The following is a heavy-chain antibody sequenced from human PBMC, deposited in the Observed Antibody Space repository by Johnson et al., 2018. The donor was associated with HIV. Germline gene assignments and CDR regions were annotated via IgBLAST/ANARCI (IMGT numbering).Heavy chain of an antibody. J-gene: IGHJ3*02. V-gene: IGHV3-30*04. D-gene: IGHD3-22*01. CDR2: ISYDGSNK. CDR1: GFTFSSYA. Sequence: QVQLVESGGGVVQPGRSLRLSCAASGFTFSSYAMHWVRQAPGKGLEWVAVISYDGSNKYYADSVKGRFTISRDNSKNTLYLQMNSLRAEDTAVYYWARDRSTPQPYYYDSSGYRGYSAFDIWGQGTMVTVSS. CDR3: ARDRSTPQPYYYDSSGYRGYSAFDI.